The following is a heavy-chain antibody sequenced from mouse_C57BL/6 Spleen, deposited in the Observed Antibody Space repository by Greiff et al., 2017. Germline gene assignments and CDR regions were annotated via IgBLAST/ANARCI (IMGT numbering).Heavy chain of an antibody. J-gene: IGHJ4*01. D-gene: IGHD4-1*01. V-gene: IGHV1-80*01. CDR3: ARCGNGDAMDD. Sequence: VKLVESGAELVKPGASVKISCKASGYAFSSYWMNWVKQRPGKGLEWIGQIYPGDGDTNYNGKFKGKATLTADTASSTAYMQLSSLPAEDSAVYLWARCGNGDAMDDWGQGTSVTVSS. CDR1: GYAFSSYW. CDR2: IYPGDGDT.